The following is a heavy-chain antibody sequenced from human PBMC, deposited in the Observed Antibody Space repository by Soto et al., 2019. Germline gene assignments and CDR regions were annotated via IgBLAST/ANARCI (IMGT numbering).Heavy chain of an antibody. CDR2: ISSSSSYI. Sequence: PGGFLRLSCAASGFTFRSYSMNWVRQAPGKGLEWVSSISSSSSYIYYADSVKGRFTISRDNARNLLYLQMNSLRAEDTALYYCAGRNAMDVWGQGTTVTVSS. V-gene: IGHV3-21*01. CDR3: AGRNAMDV. J-gene: IGHJ6*02. CDR1: GFTFRSYS.